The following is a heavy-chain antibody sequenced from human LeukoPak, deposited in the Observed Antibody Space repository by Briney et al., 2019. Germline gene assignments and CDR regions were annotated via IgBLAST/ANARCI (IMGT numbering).Heavy chain of an antibody. J-gene: IGHJ4*02. V-gene: IGHV1-69*05. Sequence: ASVKVSCKASGGTFSSYAISWVRQAAGQGLEWMGGIITIFSTANYAQKFQGRVTITTDESTSTAYMELSSLRSEDTAVYYCARAPPEVGADPYFDYWGQGTLVTVSS. D-gene: IGHD1-26*01. CDR2: IITIFSTA. CDR3: ARAPPEVGADPYFDY. CDR1: GGTFSSYA.